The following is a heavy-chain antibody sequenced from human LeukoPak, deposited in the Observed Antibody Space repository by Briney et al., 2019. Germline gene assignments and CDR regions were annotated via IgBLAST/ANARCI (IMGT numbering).Heavy chain of an antibody. CDR1: GGSISSYS. CDR3: ARDSI. Sequence: PSETLSLTCTVSGGSISSYSWSWIRQPPGKGLEWIGYIYYSGSTNYNPSLKSRVTISVDTSKNQFSLKLSSVTAADTAVYYCARDSIWGQGTLVTVSS. V-gene: IGHV4-59*01. J-gene: IGHJ4*02. CDR2: IYYSGST.